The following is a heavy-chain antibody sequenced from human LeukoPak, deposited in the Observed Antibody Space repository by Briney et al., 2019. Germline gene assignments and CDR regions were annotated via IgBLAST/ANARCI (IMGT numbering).Heavy chain of an antibody. D-gene: IGHD6-13*01. Sequence: ASVKVSFKASGYTFTIYYIHWVRQAPGQGLEWMGIINPSGGGTSYAQKFQGIVTMTSDTSTSTVYMELSSLRSEDTAVYYCARDPHGIADMDYWGQGTLVIVSS. V-gene: IGHV1-46*01. CDR1: GYTFTIYY. CDR3: ARDPHGIADMDY. CDR2: INPSGGGT. J-gene: IGHJ4*02.